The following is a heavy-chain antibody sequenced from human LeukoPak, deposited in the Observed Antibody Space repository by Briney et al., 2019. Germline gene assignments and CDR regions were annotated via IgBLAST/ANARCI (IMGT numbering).Heavy chain of an antibody. CDR3: AKGGTGTNRPVDY. Sequence: GGSLRLSCAASGFRFNSYGMTWVRLAPGKGLEWVSAISAGGDRTYYADAVKGRFTISRDNSKNTLYLQMNSLRAEDTAVYYCAKGGTGTNRPVDYWGQGTLVTVSS. V-gene: IGHV3-23*01. D-gene: IGHD1-1*01. J-gene: IGHJ4*02. CDR2: ISAGGDRT. CDR1: GFRFNSYG.